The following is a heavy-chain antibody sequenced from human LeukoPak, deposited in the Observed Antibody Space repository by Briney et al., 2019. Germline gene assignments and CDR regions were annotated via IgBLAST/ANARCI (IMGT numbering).Heavy chain of an antibody. CDR3: AMALDY. CDR2: ISHSGSSI. J-gene: IGHJ4*02. Sequence: GGSLRLSCVASGFPFSNYLMNWVRQAPGKGLEWVSGISHSGSSIYYADSVKGRFTISRDNSKNTLYLQMDRLRVEDTAVYYCAMALDYWGQGTLVTVSS. CDR1: GFPFSNYL. V-gene: IGHV3-23*01.